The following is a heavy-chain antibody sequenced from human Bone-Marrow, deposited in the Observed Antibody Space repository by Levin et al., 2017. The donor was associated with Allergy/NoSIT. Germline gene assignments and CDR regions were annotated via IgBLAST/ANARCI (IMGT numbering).Heavy chain of an antibody. D-gene: IGHD6-6*01. V-gene: IGHV4-39*01. CDR2: IAYSGST. J-gene: IGHJ4*02. CDR1: GGPISSSSYY. Sequence: KPSETLSLTCTVSGGPISSSSYYWGWIRQPPGKGLEWIGTIAYSGSTYYNPSLKSRLTISADTSKNQFSLKLSSVTAADTAVYYCARQGPYTSSSPFDSWDQGTLITVSS. CDR3: ARQGPYTSSSPFDS.